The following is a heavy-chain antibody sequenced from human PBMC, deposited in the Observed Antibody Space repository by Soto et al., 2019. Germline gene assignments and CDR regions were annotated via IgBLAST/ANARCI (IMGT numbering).Heavy chain of an antibody. J-gene: IGHJ4*02. V-gene: IGHV2-70*11. D-gene: IGHD2-8*02. CDR2: IDWDDEK. CDR3: ARMVIPGGLYY. Sequence: SGPTLVNPTQTLTLTCTCAGFSLSTQKTCITWIRQPPGKALEWLARIDWDDEKHYSTSLETRLTISKDTSKNQVVLTMTNMDPVDTATYYCARMVIPGGLYYWGLGTLVTVSS. CDR1: GFSLSTQKTC.